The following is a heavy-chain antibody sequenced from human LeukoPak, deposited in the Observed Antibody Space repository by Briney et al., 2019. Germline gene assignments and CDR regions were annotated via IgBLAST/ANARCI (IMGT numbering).Heavy chain of an antibody. J-gene: IGHJ4*02. CDR1: GVSMSSYY. D-gene: IGHD6-13*01. V-gene: IGHV4-59*01. CDR2: IYSSGST. Sequence: PSETLSLTCTVSGVSMSSYYWSWIRQPPGKRLEWIGYIYSSGSTNYNPSLKSRVTMSVDTSKNQFSLKVSSVAAADTAVYFCASQAGLAAPYFDYWGQGALVTVSS. CDR3: ASQAGLAAPYFDY.